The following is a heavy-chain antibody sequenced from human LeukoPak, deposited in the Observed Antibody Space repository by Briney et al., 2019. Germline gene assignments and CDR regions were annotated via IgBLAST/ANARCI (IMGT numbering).Heavy chain of an antibody. V-gene: IGHV4-39*01. D-gene: IGHD4-17*01. J-gene: IGHJ5*02. CDR2: IYYSGST. CDR3: ARGFPSTVTTSDRVWDWFDP. CDR1: GGSISSSSYY. Sequence: PSETLSLTCTVSGGSISSSSYYWGWIRQPPGKGLEWIGSIYYSGSTYYNPSLKSRVTISVDTSKNQFSLKLSSVTAADTAVYYCARGFPSTVTTSDRVWDWFDPWGQGTLVTVSS.